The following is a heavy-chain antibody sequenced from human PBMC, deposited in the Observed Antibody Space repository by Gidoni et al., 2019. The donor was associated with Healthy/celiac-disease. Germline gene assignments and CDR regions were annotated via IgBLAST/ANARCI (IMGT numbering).Heavy chain of an antibody. CDR2: IIPIFGTA. V-gene: IGHV1-69*01. J-gene: IGHJ2*01. Sequence: QVQLVQSGAEVKKPGSSVKVSCKASGGTFSSYAISWVRQAPGQGLEWMGGIIPIFGTANYAQKFQGRVTITADESTSTAYMELSSLRSEDTAVYYCARRLGTRAVAYCGGDCYQDPNWYFDLWGRGTLVTVSS. CDR1: GGTFSSYA. CDR3: ARRLGTRAVAYCGGDCYQDPNWYFDL. D-gene: IGHD2-21*02.